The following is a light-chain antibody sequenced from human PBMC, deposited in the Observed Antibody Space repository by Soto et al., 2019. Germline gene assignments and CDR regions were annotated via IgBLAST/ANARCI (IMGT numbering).Light chain of an antibody. Sequence: ETVLTQSPATLSVSPGERVTLTCRASETVSTNLAWYQQRPGQAPRLLIYDVSTGATGIPARFSGRRSGTEFNLTISSLQSEDFAVYYCQQYNSWPQTFGQGTKVEIK. J-gene: IGKJ1*01. CDR3: QQYNSWPQT. V-gene: IGKV3-15*01. CDR1: ETVSTN. CDR2: DVS.